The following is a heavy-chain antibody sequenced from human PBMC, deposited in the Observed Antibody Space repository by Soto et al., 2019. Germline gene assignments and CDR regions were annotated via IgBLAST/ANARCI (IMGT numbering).Heavy chain of an antibody. CDR3: AKAPHKYYYYYMDV. J-gene: IGHJ6*03. Sequence: EVQLVESGGGLVQPGRSLRLSCAASGFTFDDYAMHWVRQAPGKDLEWVSGISWNSGSIGYADSVKGRFTISRDNAKNSLYLQMNSLRAEDTALYYCAKAPHKYYYYYMDVWGKGTTVTVSS. V-gene: IGHV3-9*01. CDR1: GFTFDDYA. CDR2: ISWNSGSI.